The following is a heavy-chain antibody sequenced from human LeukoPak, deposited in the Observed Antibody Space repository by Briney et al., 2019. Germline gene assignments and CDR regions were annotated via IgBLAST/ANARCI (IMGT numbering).Heavy chain of an antibody. V-gene: IGHV3-21*01. CDR2: ISSSSRHV. Sequence: GGSLRLSCAASAFSFSDYSMNWVRQAPGKGLEWVSSISSSSRHVYYAASWQGGFTITRDDAKNSLYLQMNSMRVKDMAVYYCVNDLVRRFLMEGTTAYLHHWGQGTLVTVSS. D-gene: IGHD1-1*01. CDR3: VNDLVRRFLMEGTTAYLHH. CDR1: AFSFSDYS. J-gene: IGHJ1*01.